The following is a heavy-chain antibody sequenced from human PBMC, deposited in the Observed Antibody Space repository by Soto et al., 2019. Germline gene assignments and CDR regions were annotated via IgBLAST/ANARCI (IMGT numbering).Heavy chain of an antibody. J-gene: IGHJ6*02. CDR1: GXXXXXXX. D-gene: IGHD6-13*01. Sequence: PXXSLXISXXXXGXXXXXXXXGWXXXXXGKGLEWMGIIYPGDSDTRYSPSFQGQVTISADKSISTAYLQWSSLKASDTAMYYCARTAAAGKYYYGMDVWGQGTTVTVSS. V-gene: IGHV5-51*01. CDR2: IYPGDSDT. CDR3: ARTAAAGKYYYGMDV.